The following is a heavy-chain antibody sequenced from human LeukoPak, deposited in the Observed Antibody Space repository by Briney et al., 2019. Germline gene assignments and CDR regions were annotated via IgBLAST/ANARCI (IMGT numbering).Heavy chain of an antibody. D-gene: IGHD3-10*01. CDR2: INWTGGST. Sequence: GGSLRLSCAAHGSTFVDYGMGWVRQAPGKGLGWVSGINWTGGSTVYADSVKGRFTISRDNAKNSLYLQMNSLRAEDTALYYCAIVGGGAFDIWGQGTMVTVSS. V-gene: IGHV3-20*04. J-gene: IGHJ3*02. CDR3: AIVGGGAFDI. CDR1: GSTFVDYG.